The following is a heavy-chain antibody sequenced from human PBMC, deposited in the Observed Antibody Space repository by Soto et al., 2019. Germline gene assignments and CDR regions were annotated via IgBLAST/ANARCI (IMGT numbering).Heavy chain of an antibody. CDR3: ARDARERGGHNWFDP. D-gene: IGHD2-15*01. V-gene: IGHV4-59*01. CDR1: GGSISSYY. J-gene: IGHJ5*02. CDR2: IYYSGST. Sequence: LSLTRTVSGGSISSYYWSWIRQPPGKGLEWIGYIYYSGSTNYNPSLKSRVTISVDTSKNQFSLKLSSVTAADTAVYYCARDARERGGHNWFDPWGQGTLVTVSS.